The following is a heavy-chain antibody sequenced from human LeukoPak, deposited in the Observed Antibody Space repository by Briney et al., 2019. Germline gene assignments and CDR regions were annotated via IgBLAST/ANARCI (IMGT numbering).Heavy chain of an antibody. J-gene: IGHJ3*02. D-gene: IGHD3-22*01. CDR2: IYSGGST. V-gene: IGHV3-66*01. CDR3: ARASRNSYYYDSSGYRGSAFDI. CDR1: GFTVSSNY. Sequence: GGSLRLSCAASGFTVSSNYMSWVRQAPGKGLEWVSVIYSGGSTYYADSVKGRFTSSRDNSKNTLYLQMNSLRAEDTAVYYCARASRNSYYYDSSGYRGSAFDIWGQGTMVTVSS.